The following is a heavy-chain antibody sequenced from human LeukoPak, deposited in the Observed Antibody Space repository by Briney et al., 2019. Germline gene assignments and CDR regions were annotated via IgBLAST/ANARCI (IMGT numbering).Heavy chain of an antibody. J-gene: IGHJ4*02. Sequence: SETLSLTCTVSGYSISSGYYWGWIRQPPGKGLEWIGSIYHSGSTYYNPSLKSRVTISVDTSKNQFSLKLSSVTAADTAVYYCARRCGYSYGCFDYWGQGTLVTVSS. CDR1: GYSISSGYY. CDR3: ARRCGYSYGCFDY. V-gene: IGHV4-38-2*02. CDR2: IYHSGST. D-gene: IGHD5-18*01.